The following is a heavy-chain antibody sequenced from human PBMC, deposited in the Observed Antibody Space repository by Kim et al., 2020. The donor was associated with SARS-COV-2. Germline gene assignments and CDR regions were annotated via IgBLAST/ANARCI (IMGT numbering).Heavy chain of an antibody. D-gene: IGHD4-17*01. J-gene: IGHJ4*02. CDR1: GFTFSSYA. CDR2: ISGSGRIT. Sequence: GGSLRLSCGASGFTFSSYAMSWVRQAPGKGLEWVSRISGSGRITDYADPVKGRFTVSRDNSKNTLYLQMNSLRAEDTAVFYCAKDARYDYGDYEGLLDTSLYWGQGTLVTVSS. V-gene: IGHV3-23*01. CDR3: AKDARYDYGDYEGLLDTSLY.